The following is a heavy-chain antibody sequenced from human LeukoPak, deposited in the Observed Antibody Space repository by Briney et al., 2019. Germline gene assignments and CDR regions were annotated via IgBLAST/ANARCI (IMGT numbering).Heavy chain of an antibody. CDR1: GGSISSYYW. D-gene: IGHD3-16*01. CDR2: IYWNDDK. J-gene: IGHJ3*02. V-gene: IGHV2-5*01. CDR3: AHWGDSDSNAFDI. Sequence: TLSLTCTVSGGSISSYYWSWIRQPPGKALEWLALIYWNDDKRYSPSLKSRLTITKDTSKNQVVLTMTNMDPVDTATYYCAHWGDSDSNAFDIWGQGTMVTVSS.